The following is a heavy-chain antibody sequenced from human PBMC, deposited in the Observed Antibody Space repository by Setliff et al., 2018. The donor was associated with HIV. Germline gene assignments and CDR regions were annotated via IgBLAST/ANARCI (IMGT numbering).Heavy chain of an antibody. CDR2: IYPGDLDT. CDR3: ARQGTSYGSNYYADV. V-gene: IGHV5-51*01. D-gene: IGHD5-18*01. Sequence: GESLKISCEASGYSFTTYWIGWVRQKPGKGLEWMGIIYPGDLDTRYSPSFQGQVTVSADKSISTAYLQWSSLKASDTAINYCARQGTSYGSNYYADVWGEGTTVTVSS. J-gene: IGHJ6*03. CDR1: GYSFTTYW.